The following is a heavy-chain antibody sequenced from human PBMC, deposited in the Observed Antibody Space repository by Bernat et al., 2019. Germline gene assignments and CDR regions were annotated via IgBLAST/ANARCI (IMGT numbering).Heavy chain of an antibody. Sequence: EVQLLESGGGLVQPGGSLRLSCAASGFTFSSYAMSWVRQAPGKGLEWVSAISGSGGSTYYADSVKGRFTISRDNSKNTLYLQMNSLRAEDTAVYYCAKDRIYCSGCSCYSDAFDIWGQGTMVTVSS. D-gene: IGHD2-15*01. CDR1: GFTFSSYA. CDR3: AKDRIYCSGCSCYSDAFDI. CDR2: ISGSGGST. V-gene: IGHV3-23*01. J-gene: IGHJ3*02.